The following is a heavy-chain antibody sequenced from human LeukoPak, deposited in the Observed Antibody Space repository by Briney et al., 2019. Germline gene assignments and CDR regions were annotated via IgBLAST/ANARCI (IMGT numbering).Heavy chain of an antibody. CDR3: ASPGAPNYYYMDV. J-gene: IGHJ6*03. CDR2: IWYDGSNK. Sequence: PGRSLRLSCAASGFTFSSYGMHWVRQAPGKGLEWVAVIWYDGSNKYYADSVKGRFTISRDNSKNTLYLQMNSLRAEDTAVYYCASPGAPNYYYMDVWGKGTTATVSS. CDR1: GFTFSSYG. V-gene: IGHV3-33*01.